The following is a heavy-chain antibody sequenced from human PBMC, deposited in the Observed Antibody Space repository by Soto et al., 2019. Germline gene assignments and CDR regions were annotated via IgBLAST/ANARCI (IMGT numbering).Heavy chain of an antibody. V-gene: IGHV3-7*04. D-gene: IGHD4-17*01. Sequence: EVQLVESGGGLVQPGGSLRLSCAASGFIFSSSWMSWVRQAPGKGLEWVANIKKDGSEKYYVDSVKGRFTISRDNAKNSLYLQMNSLRAEDTAVYYCARAYYGDYAWGQGTLVTVSS. J-gene: IGHJ5*02. CDR1: GFIFSSSW. CDR3: ARAYYGDYA. CDR2: IKKDGSEK.